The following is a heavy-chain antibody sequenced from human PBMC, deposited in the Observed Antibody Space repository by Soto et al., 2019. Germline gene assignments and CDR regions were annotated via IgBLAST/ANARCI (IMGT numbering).Heavy chain of an antibody. CDR1: GVSISSSIYF. CDR3: ARHPSDFWFDP. D-gene: IGHD2-21*02. J-gene: IGHJ5*02. CDR2: IYYSGST. V-gene: IGHV4-39*01. Sequence: PSETLSLTCTVSGVSISSSIYFWGWIRQPPGKGLEWIGSIYYSGSTYYNPSLKSRVTVSVDTSKNQFSLKLSSVTAADTAVYYCARHPSDFWFDPWGQGTLVTV.